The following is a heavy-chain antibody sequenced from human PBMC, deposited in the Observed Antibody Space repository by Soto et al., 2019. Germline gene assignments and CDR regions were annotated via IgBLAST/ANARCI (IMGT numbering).Heavy chain of an antibody. Sequence: QITLKESGPTLVRPTQTLTLTCAFSGFSLSTSGVGVGWIRQPPGKALEWLAVIYWDDSKHYSPSLRSRLTITKDTSKNQLVLTMTNMDPMDTGTYYCAHKGPEDWPLDYWGQRPLVTVSS. CDR1: GFSLSTSGVG. CDR3: AHKGPEDWPLDY. CDR2: IYWDDSK. J-gene: IGHJ4*02. D-gene: IGHD3-9*01. V-gene: IGHV2-5*02.